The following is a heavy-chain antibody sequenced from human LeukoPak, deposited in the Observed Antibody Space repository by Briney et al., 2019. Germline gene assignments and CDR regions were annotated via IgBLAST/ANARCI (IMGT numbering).Heavy chain of an antibody. CDR2: INPNSGGT. CDR3: ARVGDSGYSSGWTIDY. CDR1: GYTFTGYY. V-gene: IGHV1-2*02. J-gene: IGHJ4*02. Sequence: ASVKVSCKASGYTFTGYYMHWVRQAPGQGLEWMGWINPNSGGTNYAQKFQGRVTMTTDTSTGTAYMELRSLGSDDTAMYYCARVGDSGYSSGWTIDYWGQGTLVTVSS. D-gene: IGHD6-19*01.